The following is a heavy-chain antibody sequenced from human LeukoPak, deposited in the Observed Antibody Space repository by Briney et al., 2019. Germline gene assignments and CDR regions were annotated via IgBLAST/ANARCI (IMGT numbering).Heavy chain of an antibody. J-gene: IGHJ6*02. CDR1: GGSISSGGCY. Sequence: PSETLSLTCTVSGGSISSGGCYWSWIRQHPGKGLEWIGYIYYSGSTYYNPSLKSRVTISVDTSKNQFSLKLSSVTAADTAVYYCARDKRITIFGVVTPHYYGMDVWGQGTTVTVSS. V-gene: IGHV4-31*03. D-gene: IGHD3-3*01. CDR3: ARDKRITIFGVVTPHYYGMDV. CDR2: IYYSGST.